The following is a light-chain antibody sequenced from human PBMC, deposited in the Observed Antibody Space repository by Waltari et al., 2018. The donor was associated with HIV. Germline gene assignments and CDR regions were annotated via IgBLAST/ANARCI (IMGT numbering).Light chain of an antibody. J-gene: IGLJ1*01. CDR1: SSDIGTENY. CDR2: DVS. Sequence: QSALTQPRSVSGSPGQSVTISCTGTSSDIGTENYVSWYQQHPAKAPKLMIYDVSQRPSGVPDRFSGSKSGNTASLTIAGLQAEDEADYYCCSYAGTYVFGTGTKVTVL. V-gene: IGLV2-11*01. CDR3: CSYAGTYV.